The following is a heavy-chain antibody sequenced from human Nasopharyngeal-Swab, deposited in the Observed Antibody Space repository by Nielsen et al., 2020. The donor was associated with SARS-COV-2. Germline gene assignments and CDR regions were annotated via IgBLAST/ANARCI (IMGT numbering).Heavy chain of an antibody. J-gene: IGHJ4*02. CDR1: GITFSRYA. Sequence: GESLKISCAASGITFSRYAMAWVRQAPGKGLEWVSGISGSAGSTYYADSVKGRFTISRDNSKNTLYLQMNSLRTEDTATFYCAKDRGSDYGDQLDYLGQGTLVTVSS. V-gene: IGHV3-23*01. D-gene: IGHD4-17*01. CDR3: AKDRGSDYGDQLDY. CDR2: ISGSAGST.